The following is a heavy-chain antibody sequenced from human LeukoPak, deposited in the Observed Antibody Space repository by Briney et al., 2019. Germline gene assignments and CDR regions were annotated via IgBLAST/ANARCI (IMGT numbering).Heavy chain of an antibody. D-gene: IGHD2-8*01. CDR3: ASEDRERLGVGAFDI. Sequence: KTGGSLRLSCAASGSTFSSYSMNWVRQAPGKGLEWVSSISSSSSYIYYADSVKGRFTISRDNAKNSLYLQMNSLRAEDTAVYYCASEDRERLGVGAFDIWGQGTMVTVSS. CDR1: GSTFSSYS. CDR2: ISSSSSYI. V-gene: IGHV3-21*01. J-gene: IGHJ3*02.